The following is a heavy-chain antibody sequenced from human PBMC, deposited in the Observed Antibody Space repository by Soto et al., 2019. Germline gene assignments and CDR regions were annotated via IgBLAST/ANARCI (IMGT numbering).Heavy chain of an antibody. CDR1: GGSITSSHYY. Sequence: QLQLQESGPRLVKPSETLSLTCNVSGGSITSSHYYWGWIRQPPGKGLEWIGTIYYSGSTSYHPSLKSRVTISADTSKNQFSLRLSSVTAADTAVYYCARHGPTWVVQVLYFDYWGQGAQVTVSS. CDR3: ARHGPTWVVQVLYFDY. V-gene: IGHV4-39*01. J-gene: IGHJ4*02. D-gene: IGHD2-21*01. CDR2: IYYSGST.